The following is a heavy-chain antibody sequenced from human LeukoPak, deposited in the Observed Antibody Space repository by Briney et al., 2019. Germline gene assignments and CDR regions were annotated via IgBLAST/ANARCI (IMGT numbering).Heavy chain of an antibody. CDR1: GGSISSYY. V-gene: IGHV4-4*07. D-gene: IGHD6-19*01. J-gene: IGHJ4*02. CDR3: AREKYSSGWYHPGYYFDY. Sequence: SETLSLTCTVSGGSISSYYWSWIRQPAGKGLEWIGRIYTSGSTNYNPSLKSRVTISVDTSKNQFSLKLSSVTAADTAVYYCAREKYSSGWYHPGYYFDYWGQGTLVTVSS. CDR2: IYTSGST.